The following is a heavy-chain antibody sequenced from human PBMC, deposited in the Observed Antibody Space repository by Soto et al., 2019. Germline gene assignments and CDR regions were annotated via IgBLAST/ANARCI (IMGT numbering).Heavy chain of an antibody. Sequence: PSETLSLTCAVSGGSTSSGGYSWSWIRQPPGKGLEWIAYIYHSGSTYYNPSLKSRVTISVDRSKNQFSLKLSSVTAADTAVYYGATALGYCSTTGCYGWRCPWRQRILVTVSS. J-gene: IGHJ5*02. D-gene: IGHD2-2*01. CDR2: IYHSGST. V-gene: IGHV4-30-2*01. CDR1: GGSTSSGGYS. CDR3: ATALGYCSTTGCYGWRCP.